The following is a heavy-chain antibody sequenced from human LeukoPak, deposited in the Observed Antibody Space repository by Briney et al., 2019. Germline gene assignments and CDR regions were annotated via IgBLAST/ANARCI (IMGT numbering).Heavy chain of an antibody. CDR2: VSGNGGST. Sequence: GGSLRLSCAASGFTFNNYAMGWVRQPPGKGLEWVSGVSGNGGSTYYADSVKGRFTISRDYSKSTLYLQMNSLRAEDTAVYYCATLGYCSGGSCPDAFDIWGKGTMVTVS. D-gene: IGHD2-15*01. J-gene: IGHJ3*02. CDR1: GFTFNNYA. V-gene: IGHV3-23*01. CDR3: ATLGYCSGGSCPDAFDI.